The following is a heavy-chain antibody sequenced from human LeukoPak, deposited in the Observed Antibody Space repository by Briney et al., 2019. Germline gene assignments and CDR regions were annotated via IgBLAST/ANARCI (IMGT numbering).Heavy chain of an antibody. CDR3: AKRSSISSGYFDF. V-gene: IGHV3-23*01. Sequence: GGSLRLSCTASGFTFNNYATTWVRQAPGKGLEWVSAITGSGVSTNYADSVKGRFTISRDNSKNTIYLQMNSLRAEDTAKYYCAKRSSISSGYFDFWGRGTLATVSS. CDR1: GFTFNNYA. CDR2: ITGSGVST. D-gene: IGHD3-22*01. J-gene: IGHJ4*02.